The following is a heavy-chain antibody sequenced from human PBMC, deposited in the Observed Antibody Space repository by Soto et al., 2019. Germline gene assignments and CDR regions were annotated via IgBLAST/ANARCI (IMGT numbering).Heavy chain of an antibody. CDR3: ARDLASIAAAGIRPSRYYYYGMDV. CDR2: ITHTRST. D-gene: IGHD6-13*01. Sequence: SNLLSPTCAFYGGCFSGYYGSGIRPPPGHGVAWIAKITHTRSTNYTPSLKRRVTISVDTSKNQSSLKLSSVTAPDTAVYYCARDLASIAAAGIRPSRYYYYGMDVWGQGTTVT. CDR1: GGCFSGYY. V-gene: IGHV4-34*01. J-gene: IGHJ6*02.